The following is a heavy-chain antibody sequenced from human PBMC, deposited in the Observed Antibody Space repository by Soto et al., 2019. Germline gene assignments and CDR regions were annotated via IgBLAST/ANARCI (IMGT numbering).Heavy chain of an antibody. CDR2: IYYSGST. CDR3: ARDIRVRGKYYFDY. V-gene: IGHV4-31*03. CDR1: GGSISSGGYY. Sequence: QVQLQESGPGLVKPSQTLSLTCTVSGGSISSGGYYWSWIRQHPGKGLEWIGYIYYSGSTYYNPSLKSRVTISVDTSKNQFSLKLSSVTAADTAVYYCARDIRVRGKYYFDYWGQGTLVPSPQ. D-gene: IGHD3-10*01. J-gene: IGHJ4*02.